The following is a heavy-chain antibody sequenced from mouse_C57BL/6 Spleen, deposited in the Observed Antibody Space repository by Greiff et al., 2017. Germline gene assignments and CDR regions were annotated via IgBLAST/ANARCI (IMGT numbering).Heavy chain of an antibody. CDR3: ARDDYDKGYYFDY. V-gene: IGHV3-6*01. D-gene: IGHD2-4*01. Sequence: VQLKESGPGLVKPSQSLSLTCPVTGYSITSGSYWNWIRQFPGNKLEWMGYISYDGSNNYNPSFKNRISFTRDTSKNQFFLKLNSVTTEDTATYYGARDDYDKGYYFDYWGQGTTLTVSS. CDR1: GYSITSGSY. J-gene: IGHJ2*01. CDR2: ISYDGSN.